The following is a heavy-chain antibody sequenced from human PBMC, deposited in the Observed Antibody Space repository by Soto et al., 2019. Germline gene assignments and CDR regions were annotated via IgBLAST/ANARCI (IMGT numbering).Heavy chain of an antibody. V-gene: IGHV3-30-3*01. CDR3: ARNYGALNVVAFDI. CDR2: ISYDGSNK. D-gene: IGHD4-17*01. Sequence: QVQLVESGGGVVQPGRSLRLSCAASGFTFSSYAMHWVRQAPGKGLEWVAVISYDGSNKYYADSVKGRFTISRDNSKNTLYLQMNSLRAEDTAVYYCARNYGALNVVAFDIWGQGTMVTVSS. CDR1: GFTFSSYA. J-gene: IGHJ3*02.